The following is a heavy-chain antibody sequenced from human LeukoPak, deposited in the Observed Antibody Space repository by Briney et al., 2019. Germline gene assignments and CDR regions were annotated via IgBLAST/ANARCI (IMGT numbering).Heavy chain of an antibody. V-gene: IGHV3-11*01. CDR1: GFTFSDYY. D-gene: IGHD3-10*01. Sequence: GGSLRLSCAASGFTFSDYYMSWIRQAPGKGLEWVSYISSSGSTIYYADSVKGRFTISRDNAKNSLYLQMNSLRAEDTALYYCAKAIGSRPTLYFDYWGQGTLVTVSS. J-gene: IGHJ4*02. CDR2: ISSSGSTI. CDR3: AKAIGSRPTLYFDY.